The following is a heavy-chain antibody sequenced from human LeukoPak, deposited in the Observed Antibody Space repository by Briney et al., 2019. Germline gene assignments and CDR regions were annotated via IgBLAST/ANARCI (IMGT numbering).Heavy chain of an antibody. Sequence: PGGSLRLSCAASGFTFRNYWMSWVRQAPGTGLEWVANIKQDGSDRNYVTSVRGRFTISRDNAESSLYLQMKSLRAEDTAVYYCVRNLAVAGTCFDSWGQGTLVTVSS. D-gene: IGHD6-19*01. J-gene: IGHJ4*02. V-gene: IGHV3-7*03. CDR3: VRNLAVAGTCFDS. CDR1: GFTFRNYW. CDR2: IKQDGSDR.